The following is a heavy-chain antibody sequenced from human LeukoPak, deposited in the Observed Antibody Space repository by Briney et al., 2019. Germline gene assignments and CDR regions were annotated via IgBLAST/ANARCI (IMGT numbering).Heavy chain of an antibody. CDR1: GGSISSYY. D-gene: IGHD6-13*01. J-gene: IGHJ3*02. Sequence: SETLSLTCTVSGGSISSYYWSWIRQPPGKGLEWIGYIYYSGSTNYNPSLKSRVTISVDTSKNQFSLKLSSVTAADTAVYYCARDIAAAGTGKNAFDIWGQGTMVTVSS. V-gene: IGHV4-59*12. CDR3: ARDIAAAGTGKNAFDI. CDR2: IYYSGST.